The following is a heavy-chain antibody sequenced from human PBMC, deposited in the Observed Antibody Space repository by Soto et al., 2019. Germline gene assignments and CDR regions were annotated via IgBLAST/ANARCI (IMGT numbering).Heavy chain of an antibody. J-gene: IGHJ4*02. Sequence: QLQLQESGPGLVKPSETLSLTCTVSGGSISSSSYYWGWIRQPPGKGLEWIGSIYYSGSTYYNPSLKSRVTISVDTSKNQFSLKLSSVTAADTAVYYCARPMVRGVPDYWGQGTLVTVSS. CDR1: GGSISSSSYY. D-gene: IGHD3-10*01. V-gene: IGHV4-39*01. CDR2: IYYSGST. CDR3: ARPMVRGVPDY.